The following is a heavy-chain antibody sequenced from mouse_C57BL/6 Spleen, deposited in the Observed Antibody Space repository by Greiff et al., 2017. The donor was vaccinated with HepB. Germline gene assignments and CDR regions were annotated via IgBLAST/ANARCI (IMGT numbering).Heavy chain of an antibody. CDR2: ISDGGSYT. J-gene: IGHJ3*01. D-gene: IGHD2-3*01. CDR1: GFTFSSYA. V-gene: IGHV5-4*03. CDR3: ASLYDGYLWFAY. Sequence: EVKLVESGGGLVKPGGSLKLSCAASGFTFSSYAMSWVRQTPEKRLEWVATISDGGSYTYYPDNVKGRFTISRDNAKNNLYLQMSHLKSEDTAMYYCASLYDGYLWFAYWGQGTLVTVSA.